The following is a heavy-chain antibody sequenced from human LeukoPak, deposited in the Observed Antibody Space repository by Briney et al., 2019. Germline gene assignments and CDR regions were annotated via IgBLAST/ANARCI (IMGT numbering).Heavy chain of an antibody. CDR2: MNPNSGNT. D-gene: IGHD2-15*01. CDR1: GYTSTSYD. J-gene: IGHJ5*02. V-gene: IGHV1-8*01. Sequence: ASVKVSCKASGYTSTSYDINWVRQATGQGLEWMGWMNPNSGNTGYAQKFQGRVTMTRNTSISTAYMELSSLRSEDTAVYYCARGRRYCSGGSCYSFVWFDPWGQGTLVTVSS. CDR3: ARGRRYCSGGSCYSFVWFDP.